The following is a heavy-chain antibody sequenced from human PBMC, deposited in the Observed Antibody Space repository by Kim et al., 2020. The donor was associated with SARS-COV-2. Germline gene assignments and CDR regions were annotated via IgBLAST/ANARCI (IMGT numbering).Heavy chain of an antibody. Sequence: GGSLRLSCAASGFTFSSSVMSWVRQAPGKGLEWVSTITDSGVPTNYADSVKGRFAISRDNSENTLYLQMNSLRAEDTAVYYCVKRNFDSSGPEGYWGQGTLVTVSS. J-gene: IGHJ4*02. CDR2: ITDSGVPT. V-gene: IGHV3-23*01. CDR3: VKRNFDSSGPEGY. D-gene: IGHD3-22*01. CDR1: GFTFSSSV.